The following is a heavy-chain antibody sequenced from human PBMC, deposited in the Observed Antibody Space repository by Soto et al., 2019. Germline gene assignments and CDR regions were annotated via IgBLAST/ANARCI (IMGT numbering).Heavy chain of an antibody. J-gene: IGHJ4*02. D-gene: IGHD6-13*01. CDR1: GFTFSSYA. CDR3: AKDRSGSSWYPYYFDY. CDR2: ISGSGGST. Sequence: GGSLRLSCAASGFTFSSYAMSWVRQAPGKGLEWVSAISGSGGSTCYADSVKGRFTISRDNSKNTLYLQMNSLRAEDTAVYYCAKDRSGSSWYPYYFDYWGQGTLVTVSS. V-gene: IGHV3-23*01.